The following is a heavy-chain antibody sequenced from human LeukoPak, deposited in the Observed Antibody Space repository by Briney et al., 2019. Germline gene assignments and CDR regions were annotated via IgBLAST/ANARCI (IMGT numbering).Heavy chain of an antibody. CDR3: ARWGYCSSTSCYDDAFDI. CDR2: IYYSGSGST. J-gene: IGHJ3*02. D-gene: IGHD2-2*01. V-gene: IGHV4-59*12. CDR1: GGSISPYY. Sequence: SETLSLTCTVSGGSISPYYWSWIRQPPGKGLEWIGYIYYSGSGSTNHSPSLKSRVTMSVDTSKNQFSLKLSSVTAADTAVYYCARWGYCSSTSCYDDAFDIWGQGTMVTVSS.